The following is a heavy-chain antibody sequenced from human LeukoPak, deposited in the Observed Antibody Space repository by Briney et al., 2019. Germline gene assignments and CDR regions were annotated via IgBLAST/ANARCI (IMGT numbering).Heavy chain of an antibody. J-gene: IGHJ4*02. CDR1: GFTFSSSA. D-gene: IGHD3-22*01. Sequence: GGSLRLSCAASGFTFSSSAMSWVRQAPGKGLEWVSSISGSGSGGSTYYADSVKGRFTISRDNSKNTLYLQMNSLRAEDTAVYYCAKGAEREYYYDSSGYYSWGQGTLVTVSS. V-gene: IGHV3-23*01. CDR3: AKGAEREYYYDSSGYYS. CDR2: ISGSGSGGST.